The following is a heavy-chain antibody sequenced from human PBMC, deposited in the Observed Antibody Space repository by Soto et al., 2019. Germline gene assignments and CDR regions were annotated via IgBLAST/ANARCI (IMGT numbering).Heavy chain of an antibody. Sequence: SETLSLTCSVSGGSISSGPYSWGWIRQPPGKGLEWIGTFHYSGRTYYSPSLESRVTISVDTSKNQFSLKVSSVTAADTAVFYCARLAGYCSGTGCYGYYGMDVWGQGTTVTVSS. D-gene: IGHD2-2*01. CDR1: GGSISSGPYS. CDR2: FHYSGRT. CDR3: ARLAGYCSGTGCYGYYGMDV. J-gene: IGHJ6*02. V-gene: IGHV4-39*01.